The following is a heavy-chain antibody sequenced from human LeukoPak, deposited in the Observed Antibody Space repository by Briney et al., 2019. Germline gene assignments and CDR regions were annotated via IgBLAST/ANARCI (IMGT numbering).Heavy chain of an antibody. J-gene: IGHJ4*02. CDR1: GFTFSSYG. V-gene: IGHV3-33*01. CDR2: IWYDGSNK. CDR3: ARDRQLAEFIDY. Sequence: GRSLRLSCAASGFTFSSYGMHWVRQAPGRGLEWVAVIWYDGSNKYYADSVKGRFTISRDNSKNTLYLQMNSLRAEDTAVYYCARDRQLAEFIDYWGQGTLVTVSS. D-gene: IGHD6-13*01.